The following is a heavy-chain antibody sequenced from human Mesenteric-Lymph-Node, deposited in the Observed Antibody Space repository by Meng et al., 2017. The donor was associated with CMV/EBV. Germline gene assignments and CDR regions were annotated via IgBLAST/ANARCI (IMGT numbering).Heavy chain of an antibody. CDR2: NYYVGST. Sequence: GGSVGSSGCYCSWSRQPPGKGLGCIRYNYYVGSTNYNPSLKMRVTISVETSENQFSLKLSSETAADAAVYYYASLHYGSGSHTDYWGQGTLVTVSS. D-gene: IGHD3-10*01. V-gene: IGHV4-61*08. J-gene: IGHJ4*02. CDR1: GGSVGSSGCY. CDR3: ASLHYGSGSHTDY.